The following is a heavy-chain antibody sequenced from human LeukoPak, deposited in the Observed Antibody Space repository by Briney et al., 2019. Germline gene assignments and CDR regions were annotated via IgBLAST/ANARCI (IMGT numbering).Heavy chain of an antibody. J-gene: IGHJ4*02. CDR2: ISDSGGST. V-gene: IGHV3-23*01. CDR1: GFTFSSYG. CDR3: ARSVGATGPDGY. Sequence: GGSLRLSCAASGFTFSSYGMSWVRQAPGEGLEWVSAISDSGGSTYYTDSVKGRFTISRDNAKNSLYLQMNSLRAEDTAVYYCARSVGATGPDGYWGQGTLVTVSS. D-gene: IGHD1-26*01.